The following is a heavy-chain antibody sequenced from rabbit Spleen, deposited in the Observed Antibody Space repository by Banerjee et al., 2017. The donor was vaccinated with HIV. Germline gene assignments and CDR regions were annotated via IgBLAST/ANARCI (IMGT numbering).Heavy chain of an antibody. Sequence: QSLEESGGGLVQPEGSLTLTCTASGFSFSSGYYICWVRQAPGKGLEWIGCTYAAGGGTFYASWAKGRFTISKTSSTTIDLKMTSLTVADTATYFCARGPPYAGYTTYGYVYFNLWGPGTLVTVS. J-gene: IGHJ4*01. V-gene: IGHV1S40*01. CDR1: GFSFSSGYY. D-gene: IGHD7-1*01. CDR2: TYAAGGGT. CDR3: ARGPPYAGYTTYGYVYFNL.